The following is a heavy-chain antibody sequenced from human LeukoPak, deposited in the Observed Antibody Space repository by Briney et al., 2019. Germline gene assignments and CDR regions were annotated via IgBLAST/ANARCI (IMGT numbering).Heavy chain of an antibody. CDR2: IYYSGST. D-gene: IGHD5-24*01. CDR3: ARQGGYNYPDYYYYMDV. V-gene: IGHV4-39*01. J-gene: IGHJ6*03. Sequence: PSETLSLTCTVSGGSISSYYWSWIRQPPGKGLEWIGSIYYSGSTYYNPSLKSRVTISVDTSKNQFSLKLSSVTAADTAVYYCARQGGYNYPDYYYYMDVWGKGTTVTISS. CDR1: GGSISSYY.